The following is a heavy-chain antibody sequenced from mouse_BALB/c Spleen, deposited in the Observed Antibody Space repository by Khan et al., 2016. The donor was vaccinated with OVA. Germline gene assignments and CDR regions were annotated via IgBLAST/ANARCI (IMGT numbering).Heavy chain of an antibody. V-gene: IGHV1-5*01. J-gene: IGHJ2*01. D-gene: IGHD2-4*01. CDR2: IYPGIIDT. CDR3: TRSYDSYYFDY. CDR1: GYNFTSYW. Sequence: EVQLQQSGTVLARPGASVKMSCKASGYNFTSYWMHWIEQRPGQGPEWIGAIYPGIIDTRYNQKFRGKAKLTAVTSASTAYMEFSSLTNEDSAVYYCTRSYDSYYFDYWGQGTTLTVSS.